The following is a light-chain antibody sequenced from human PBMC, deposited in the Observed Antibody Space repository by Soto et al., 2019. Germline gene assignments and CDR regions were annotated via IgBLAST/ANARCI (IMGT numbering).Light chain of an antibody. V-gene: IGKV1-5*01. CDR2: DAS. CDR1: QTISSH. CDR3: QQYHNYPRT. J-gene: IGKJ1*01. Sequence: DIQMTQSPSTLSASVGDRVIITCRASQTISSHLNWYQQKPGKAPKFLIYDASSLESGVPSRFSGSGSGTEFTLTISNLQPDDFATYFCQQYHNYPRTFGQGTKVDIK.